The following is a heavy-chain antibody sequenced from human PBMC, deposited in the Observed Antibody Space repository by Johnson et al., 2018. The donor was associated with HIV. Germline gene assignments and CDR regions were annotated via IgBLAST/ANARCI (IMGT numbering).Heavy chain of an antibody. Sequence: QVQLVESGGGLVQPGGSLRLSCAASGFTVSSNYMSWVRQAPGKGLEWVAVISYDGSNKYYADSVKGRFTISRDNSKNTLYLQMNSLRAEDTAVYYCATSTASDAFDIWGQGTMVTVSS. CDR1: GFTVSSNY. D-gene: IGHD2-21*02. CDR3: ATSTASDAFDI. CDR2: ISYDGSNK. V-gene: IGHV3-30*03. J-gene: IGHJ3*02.